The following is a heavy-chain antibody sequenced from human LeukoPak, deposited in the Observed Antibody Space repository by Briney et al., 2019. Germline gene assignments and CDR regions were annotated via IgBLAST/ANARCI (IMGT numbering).Heavy chain of an antibody. Sequence: GGSLRLSCAASGFTFSSYSMHWVRQAPGKGLEWVAFIRYDGSNKYYADSVKGRFTISRDNSKNTLYLQMNSLRAEDTAVYYCVAGDYGDYTTYYWGQGTLVTVSS. V-gene: IGHV3-30*02. CDR1: GFTFSSYS. CDR3: VAGDYGDYTTYY. J-gene: IGHJ4*02. D-gene: IGHD4-17*01. CDR2: IRYDGSNK.